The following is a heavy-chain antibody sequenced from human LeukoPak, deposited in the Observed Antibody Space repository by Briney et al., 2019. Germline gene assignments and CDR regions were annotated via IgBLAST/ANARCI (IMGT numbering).Heavy chain of an antibody. CDR1: GFTFSSYS. CDR3: ARVGVYSSGSYYYYYYYMDV. V-gene: IGHV3-21*01. Sequence: GGSLRLSCAASGFTFSSYSMNWVRQAPGKGLEWVSSISSSSSYIYYADSVKGRFTISRDNAKNSLYLQMNSLRAEDTAVYYCARVGVYSSGSYYYYYYYMDVWGKGTTVTISS. CDR2: ISSSSSYI. J-gene: IGHJ6*03. D-gene: IGHD3-10*01.